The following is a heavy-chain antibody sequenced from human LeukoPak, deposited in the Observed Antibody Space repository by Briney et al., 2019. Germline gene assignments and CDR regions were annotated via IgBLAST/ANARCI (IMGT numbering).Heavy chain of an antibody. V-gene: IGHV1-46*01. D-gene: IGHD3-10*01. CDR3: ARIPVWFGEPSYYFDY. J-gene: IGHJ4*02. CDR1: GYTFTSYY. Sequence: ASVKVSCKASGYTFTSYYMHWVRQAPGQGLEWMGIINPSGGSTSYAQKFQGRVTMTRDTSTSTAYMEQRSLRSGDTAVYYCARIPVWFGEPSYYFDYWGQGTLVTVSS. CDR2: INPSGGST.